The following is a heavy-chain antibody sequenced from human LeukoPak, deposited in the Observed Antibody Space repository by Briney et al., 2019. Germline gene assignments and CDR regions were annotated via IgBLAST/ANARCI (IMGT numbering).Heavy chain of an antibody. CDR2: ISGSGGST. D-gene: IGHD3-3*01. CDR1: GFTFISYA. Sequence: PGGSLRLSCAASGFTFISYAMSWVRQAPGKGLEWVSGISGSGGSTYYADSVKGRFTISRDNSKNTLYLQMNSLRAEDTAVYYCAKANYDFWSGSDVWGQGTTVTVSS. J-gene: IGHJ6*02. V-gene: IGHV3-23*01. CDR3: AKANYDFWSGSDV.